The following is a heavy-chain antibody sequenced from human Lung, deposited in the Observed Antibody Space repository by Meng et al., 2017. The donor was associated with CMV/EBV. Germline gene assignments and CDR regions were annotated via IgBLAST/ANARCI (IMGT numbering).Heavy chain of an antibody. J-gene: IGHJ4*01. V-gene: IGHV4-39*01. D-gene: IGHD6-13*01. CDR2: IYYSGST. Sequence: SXTLSLTCTVSGGSISSSSYYWGWIRQPPGKGLEWIGSIYYSGSTYYNPSLKSRVTISVDTSKNQFSLKLSSVTAADTAVYYCARQESSWYYFDYWGHGTVVTVSS. CDR3: ARQESSWYYFDY. CDR1: GGSISSSSYY.